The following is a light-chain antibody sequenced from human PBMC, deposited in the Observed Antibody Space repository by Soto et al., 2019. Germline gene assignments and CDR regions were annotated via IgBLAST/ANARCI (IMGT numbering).Light chain of an antibody. V-gene: IGKV3-20*01. CDR2: GAS. Sequence: EIVLTQSPGTLSLSPGERATLSCRASESVASNYLAWYQQKPGQAPRLLVYGASTRATGIPDRFSGSGSGTDFTLTITRLQPEDSAVYYCQQYGSSPWTSGQGTKVEIK. J-gene: IGKJ1*01. CDR1: ESVASNY. CDR3: QQYGSSPWT.